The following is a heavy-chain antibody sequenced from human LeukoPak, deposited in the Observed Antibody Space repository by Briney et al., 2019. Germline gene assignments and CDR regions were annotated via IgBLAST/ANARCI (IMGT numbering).Heavy chain of an antibody. CDR3: ARDREYSNSDY. V-gene: IGHV3-20*04. J-gene: IGHJ4*02. D-gene: IGHD4-11*01. CDR1: GFTFDDYA. CDR2: INWDGGRT. Sequence: PGGPLRLSCAASGFTFDDYAMSWVRQGPGKGLEWVSGINWDGGRTGYAESVKGRFTISRDNAKNSLYLQMNSLRAEDTAVYYCARDREYSNSDYWGQGTLVTVSS.